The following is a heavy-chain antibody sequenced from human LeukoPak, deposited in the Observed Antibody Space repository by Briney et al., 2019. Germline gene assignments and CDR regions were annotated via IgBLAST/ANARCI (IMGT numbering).Heavy chain of an antibody. CDR1: GGSISDYY. CDR2: IYYSGST. D-gene: IGHD3-3*01. CDR3: ARGDFCSKSNCYLRPMDV. V-gene: IGHV4-59*01. J-gene: IGHJ6*03. Sequence: SETLSLTCTASGGSISDYYWNWIRQPPGKGLEWIGYIYYSGSTTYNPSLKSRVTMSVDTAKNQFSLTVRSVTAADTAVYYCARGDFCSKSNCYLRPMDVWGKGTTVTVPS.